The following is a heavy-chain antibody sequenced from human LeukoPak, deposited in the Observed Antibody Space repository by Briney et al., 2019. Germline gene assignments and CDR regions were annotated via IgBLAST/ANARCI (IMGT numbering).Heavy chain of an antibody. J-gene: IGHJ4*02. V-gene: IGHV1-8*03. Sequence: ASVKVSCKASGYTFTSYDINWVRQATGQGLEWMGWMNPNSGNTGYAQKFQGRVTITRNTSISTAYKELSSLRSEDTAVYYCARGQNVYYYDSSGYYRWGQGTLVTVSS. CDR3: ARGQNVYYYDSSGYYR. CDR2: MNPNSGNT. CDR1: GYTFTSYD. D-gene: IGHD3-22*01.